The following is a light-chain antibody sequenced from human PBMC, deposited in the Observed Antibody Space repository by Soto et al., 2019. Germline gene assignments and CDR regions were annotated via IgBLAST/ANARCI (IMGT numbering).Light chain of an antibody. CDR2: GAS. CDR3: QQYNNWPLA. V-gene: IGKV3-15*01. CDR1: QSVSSN. J-gene: IGKJ4*01. Sequence: TLSVSPGERATLSCRASQSVSSNLAWYQQKPGQAPRLLIYGASTRATGIPARFSGSGSGTEFTLTISSLQSEDFAVYYCQQYNNWPLAFGGGTKVDIK.